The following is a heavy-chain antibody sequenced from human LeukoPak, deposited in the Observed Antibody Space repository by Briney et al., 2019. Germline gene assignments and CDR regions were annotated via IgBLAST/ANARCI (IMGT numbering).Heavy chain of an antibody. CDR3: ASTHREYDILTGYYYYYGMDV. J-gene: IGHJ6*02. D-gene: IGHD3-9*01. Sequence: SETLSLTCTVSGGSISSSSYYWGWIRQPPGKGLEWIGSIYYSGSTYYNPSLKSRVTISVDTSKNQFSLKLSSVAAADTAVYYCASTHREYDILTGYYYYYGMDVWGQGTTVTVSS. CDR2: IYYSGST. V-gene: IGHV4-39*01. CDR1: GGSISSSSYY.